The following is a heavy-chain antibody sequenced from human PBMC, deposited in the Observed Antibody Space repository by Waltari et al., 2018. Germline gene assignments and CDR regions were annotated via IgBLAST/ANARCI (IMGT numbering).Heavy chain of an antibody. V-gene: IGHV1-18*01. CDR3: ARVHYDFWSGYYI. J-gene: IGHJ4*02. D-gene: IGHD3-3*01. CDR1: GYNFVNYG. CDR2: FNSYNGKT. Sequence: QVYLVQSGAEMKKPGASVKVSCKASGYNFVNYGISWVRQAPGQGLEWVGWFNSYNGKTNYAQNLQYRVTMTMDRSTATAHMELRSLRSDDTAVYYCARVHYDFWSGYYIWGQGTLVTVPS.